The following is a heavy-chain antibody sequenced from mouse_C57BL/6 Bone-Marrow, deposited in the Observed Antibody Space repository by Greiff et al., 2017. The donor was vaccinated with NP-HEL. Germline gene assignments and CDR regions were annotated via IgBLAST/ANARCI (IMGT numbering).Heavy chain of an antibody. D-gene: IGHD1-1*01. V-gene: IGHV1-5*01. J-gene: IGHJ2*01. CDR3: TGDYYGRDFDY. CDR2: IYPGNSDT. Sequence: EVQLQQSGTVLARPGASVKMSCKTSGYTFTSYWMHWVKQRPGQGLEWIGAIYPGNSDTSYNQKFKGKAKLTAVTSASTAYMELSSLTNEDSAVYYCTGDYYGRDFDYWGQGTTLTVSS. CDR1: GYTFTSYW.